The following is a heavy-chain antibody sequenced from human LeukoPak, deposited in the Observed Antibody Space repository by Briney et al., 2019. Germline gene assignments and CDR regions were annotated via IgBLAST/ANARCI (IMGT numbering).Heavy chain of an antibody. V-gene: IGHV3-7*01. Sequence: GGSLRLSCAASEFMFSSYWMTWARQAPGKGREWVANINQEGSEKYYVDSVEGRFTISRDNAKNSLYLQMNSLRAEDTAVYYCVRAREAYYNVFPDYWGQGALVTVSS. CDR3: VRAREAYYNVFPDY. J-gene: IGHJ4*02. CDR1: EFMFSSYW. D-gene: IGHD3-10*01. CDR2: INQEGSEK.